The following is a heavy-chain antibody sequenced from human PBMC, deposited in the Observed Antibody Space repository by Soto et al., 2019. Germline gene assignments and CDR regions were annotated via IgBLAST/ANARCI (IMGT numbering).Heavy chain of an antibody. CDR3: ARVYYDFWSGYYQPRYYFDY. CDR2: IYPGDSDT. CDR1: GYSFTSYW. V-gene: IGHV5-51*01. J-gene: IGHJ4*02. D-gene: IGHD3-3*01. Sequence: PGESLKISCKGSGYSFTSYWIGWVRQMPGKGLEWMGIIYPGDSDTRYSPSFQGQVTISADKSISTAYLQWSSLKASDTAMYYCARVYYDFWSGYYQPRYYFDYWGQGTLVTVS.